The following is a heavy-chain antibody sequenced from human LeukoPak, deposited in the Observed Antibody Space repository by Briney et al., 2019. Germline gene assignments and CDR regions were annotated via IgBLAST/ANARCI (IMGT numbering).Heavy chain of an antibody. J-gene: IGHJ3*02. CDR1: GYSFTSYY. CDR2: INPSGSST. V-gene: IGHV1-46*01. CDR3: ARQRGGQYEDGFDM. Sequence: ASVEVSCKASGYSFTSYYMHWVRQAPGQGLEWMGLINPSGSSTSYAQKFQGRLSLTRDMSTSTVYMEISSLRSEDTAVYYCARQRGGQYEDGFDMWGQGTMVTVSS. D-gene: IGHD2-8*01.